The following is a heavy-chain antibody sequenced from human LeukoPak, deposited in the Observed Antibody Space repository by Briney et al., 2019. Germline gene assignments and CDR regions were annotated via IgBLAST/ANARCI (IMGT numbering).Heavy chain of an antibody. CDR3: ARFSGGYYYYMDV. CDR2: IIPIFGTA. J-gene: IGHJ6*03. V-gene: IGHV1-69*13. CDR1: GGTLSSYA. D-gene: IGHD3-10*01. Sequence: GASVKVSCKASGGTLSSYAISWVRQAPGQGLEWMGGIIPIFGTANYAQKFQGRVTITADESTSTAYMELSSLRSEDTAVYYCARFSGGYYYYMDVWGKGTMVTVSS.